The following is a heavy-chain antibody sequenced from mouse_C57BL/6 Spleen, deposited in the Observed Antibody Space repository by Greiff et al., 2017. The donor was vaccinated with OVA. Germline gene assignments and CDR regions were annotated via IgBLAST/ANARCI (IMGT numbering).Heavy chain of an antibody. J-gene: IGHJ2*01. CDR3: ARANWDVGFDY. Sequence: QVQLKESGAELVRPGTSVKVSCKASGYAFTNYLIEWVKQRPGQGLEWIGVINPGSGGTNYNEKFKGKATLTADKSSSTAYMQLSSLTSEDSAVYFCARANWDVGFDYWGQGTTLTVSS. V-gene: IGHV1-54*01. D-gene: IGHD4-1*01. CDR1: GYAFTNYL. CDR2: INPGSGGT.